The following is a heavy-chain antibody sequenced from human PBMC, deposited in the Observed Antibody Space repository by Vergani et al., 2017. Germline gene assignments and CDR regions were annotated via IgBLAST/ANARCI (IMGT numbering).Heavy chain of an antibody. Sequence: QVQLVQSGAEVKKPGASVKVSCKASGYTFTTYYMHWVRQAPGQGLEWMGIINPSGGSTSYAQKFQGRVTMTSDTSTSTVYMELSGLRLEDTAVYYCTTGMMGATQINYHGMDVWGQGTTVTVSS. D-gene: IGHD1-26*01. V-gene: IGHV1-46*03. J-gene: IGHJ6*02. CDR3: TTGMMGATQINYHGMDV. CDR1: GYTFTTYY. CDR2: INPSGGST.